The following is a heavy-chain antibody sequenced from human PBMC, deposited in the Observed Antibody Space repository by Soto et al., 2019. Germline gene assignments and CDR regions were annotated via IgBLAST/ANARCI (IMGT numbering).Heavy chain of an antibody. CDR3: ARDVTMVRGVSVTNYYGMDV. V-gene: IGHV4-31*02. D-gene: IGHD3-10*01. CDR2: IYYSGST. J-gene: IGHJ6*02. CDR1: GGSISSGGYY. Sequence: PSETLSLTCTVSGGSISSGGYYWSWIRQHPGKGLEWIGYIYYSGSTYYNPSLKSRVTISVDTSKNQFSLKLSSVTAADTAVYYCARDVTMVRGVSVTNYYGMDVWGQGTTVTVSS.